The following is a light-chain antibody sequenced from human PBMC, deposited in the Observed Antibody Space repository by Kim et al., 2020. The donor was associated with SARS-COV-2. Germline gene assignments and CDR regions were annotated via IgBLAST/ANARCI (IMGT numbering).Light chain of an antibody. J-gene: IGLJ2*01. Sequence: ASVKLTGTLSSEHSSYAIAWHQQQPEKGPRYLMKLNSDGSHSKGDGIPDRFSGSSSGAERYLTISSLQSEDEADYYCQTWGTGIGVFGGGTQLTVL. CDR3: QTWGTGIGV. CDR1: SEHSSYA. CDR2: LNSDGSH. V-gene: IGLV4-69*01.